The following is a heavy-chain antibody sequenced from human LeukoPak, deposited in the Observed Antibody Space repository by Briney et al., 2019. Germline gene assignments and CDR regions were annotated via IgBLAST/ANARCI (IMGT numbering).Heavy chain of an antibody. D-gene: IGHD2-21*01. V-gene: IGHV3-30*03. J-gene: IGHJ4*02. CDR1: GFTFSSYG. CDR3: ARELSQIVWGGLDY. CDR2: IQNDASTE. Sequence: PGGSLRLSCAASGFTFSSYGMHWVRQAPGKGLEWVAVIQNDASTENFADPVKGRFTISRDNSKNTVLLQMNSLRVEDTAVYYCARELSQIVWGGLDYGGQGTLVSVSS.